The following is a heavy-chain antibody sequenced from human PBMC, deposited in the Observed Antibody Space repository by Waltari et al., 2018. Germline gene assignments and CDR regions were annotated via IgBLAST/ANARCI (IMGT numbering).Heavy chain of an antibody. D-gene: IGHD2-8*02. CDR1: GGSFSGYY. CDR2: INHSGST. CDR3: ARGILYWGRPPAGYMDV. V-gene: IGHV4-34*01. J-gene: IGHJ6*03. Sequence: QVQLQQWGAGLLKPSETLSLTCAVYGGSFSGYYWSWIRQPPGKGLEWIGEINHSGSTNYNPSLKSRVTISVDTSKNQFSLKLSSVTAADTAVYYCARGILYWGRPPAGYMDVWGKGTTVTVSS.